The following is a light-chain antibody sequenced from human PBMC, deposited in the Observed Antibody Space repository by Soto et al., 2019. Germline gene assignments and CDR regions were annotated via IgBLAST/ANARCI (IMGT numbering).Light chain of an antibody. Sequence: DIQMTQSPSSLSASMGDRVAITCRASQAISNSLAWYQQKPGKPPQLLIHAASTLQSGVPSRFSGSGSGTDFTLTISGLQPEDLATYYCQSYNTARPTFGQGTRPEIK. CDR3: QSYNTARPT. CDR1: QAISNS. V-gene: IGKV1-27*01. J-gene: IGKJ5*01. CDR2: AAS.